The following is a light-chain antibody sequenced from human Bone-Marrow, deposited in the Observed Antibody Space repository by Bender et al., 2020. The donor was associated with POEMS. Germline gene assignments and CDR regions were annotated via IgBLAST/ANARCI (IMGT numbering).Light chain of an antibody. CDR3: QSYDRSLSGSV. V-gene: IGLV1-44*01. CDR2: SSH. J-gene: IGLJ2*01. CDR1: SSNIGAHA. Sequence: QSVLTQPPSASGTPGQRVTISCSGGSSNIGAHAVNWYQHLPGTAPKLLIYSSHRRPSEVPDRISGSKSGTSASLAITGLQAEDEADYYCQSYDRSLSGSVFGGGTKLTVL.